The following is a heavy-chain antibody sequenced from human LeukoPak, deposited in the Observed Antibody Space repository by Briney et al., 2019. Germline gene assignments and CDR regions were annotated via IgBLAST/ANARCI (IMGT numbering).Heavy chain of an antibody. Sequence: VGSLRLSCAASGFTFSSYGMHWVRQAPGKGVEWVAVIWYDGSNKYYADSVKGRFTISRDNSKNTLYLQMNSLRAEDTALYYCARGGWFIVDYWGQGNLVTVSS. V-gene: IGHV3-33*01. D-gene: IGHD3-10*01. CDR3: ARGGWFIVDY. J-gene: IGHJ4*02. CDR2: IWYDGSNK. CDR1: GFTFSSYG.